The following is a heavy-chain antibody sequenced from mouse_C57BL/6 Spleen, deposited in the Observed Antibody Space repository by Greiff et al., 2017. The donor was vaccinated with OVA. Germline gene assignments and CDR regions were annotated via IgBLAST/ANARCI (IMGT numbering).Heavy chain of an antibody. CDR2: IRNKANGYTT. CDR3: ARSYDYDWFAY. J-gene: IGHJ3*01. V-gene: IGHV7-3*01. Sequence: EVQLVESGGGLVQPGGSLSLSCAASGFTFTDYYMSWVRQPPGKALEWLGFIRNKANGYTTEYSASVKGRFTISRDNSQSILYLQMNALRAEDSATYYCARSYDYDWFAYWGQGTLVTVSA. D-gene: IGHD2-4*01. CDR1: GFTFTDYY.